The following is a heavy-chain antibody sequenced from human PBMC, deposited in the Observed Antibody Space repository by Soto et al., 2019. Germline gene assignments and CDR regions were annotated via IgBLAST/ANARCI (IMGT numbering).Heavy chain of an antibody. Sequence: QVQLVQSGAEVKKPGSSVKVSCKASGGTFSSYTISWVRQAPGQGLEWMGRIIPILGIANYAQKFQGRVKITADKSTSTAYMELSSLRSEDTAVYYCARDHSHCSSTSCYYYYYMDVWGKGTTVTVSS. CDR1: GGTFSSYT. V-gene: IGHV1-69*08. CDR2: IIPILGIA. CDR3: ARDHSHCSSTSCYYYYYMDV. D-gene: IGHD2-2*01. J-gene: IGHJ6*03.